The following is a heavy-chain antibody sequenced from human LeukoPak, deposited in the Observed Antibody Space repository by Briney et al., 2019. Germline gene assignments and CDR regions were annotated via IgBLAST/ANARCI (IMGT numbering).Heavy chain of an antibody. CDR2: IYYSGST. Sequence: PSETLSLTCTVSGGSLSSYYWSWIRQPPGKGLEWIGYIYYSGSTNYNPSLKSRVTISVDTSKNQFSLKLSSVTAADTAVYYCAREPPIGYCSSTSCYRYFDYWGQGNLVTVSS. J-gene: IGHJ4*02. D-gene: IGHD2-2*01. V-gene: IGHV4-59*01. CDR3: AREPPIGYCSSTSCYRYFDY. CDR1: GGSLSSYY.